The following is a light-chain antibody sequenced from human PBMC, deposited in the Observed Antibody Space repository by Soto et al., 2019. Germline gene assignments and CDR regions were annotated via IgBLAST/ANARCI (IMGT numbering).Light chain of an antibody. CDR1: QGVRSS. J-gene: IGKJ3*01. CDR3: LQHNSYPFT. V-gene: IGKV1-17*01. CDR2: EIS. Sequence: DIQMTQSPSSLSASAGDRVTITCRASQGVRSSLDWYQQKPGKAPKRLIYEISSLQSGVPSRFSGSGSGTEFTLTISRLQPEDVATYYCLQHNSYPFTFGPGTKVDIK.